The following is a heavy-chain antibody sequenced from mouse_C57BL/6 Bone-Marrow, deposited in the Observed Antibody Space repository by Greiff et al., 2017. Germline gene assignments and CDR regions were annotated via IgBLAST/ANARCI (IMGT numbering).Heavy chain of an antibody. CDR1: GYTFTSYW. D-gene: IGHD2-3*01. CDR3: AGGWLHFDY. J-gene: IGHJ2*01. Sequence: QVHVKQPGAELVKPGASVKLSCKASGYTFTSYWMHWVKQRPGQGLEWIGMIHPNSGSTNYNEKFKSKATLTVDKSSSTAYMQLSSLTSEDSAVYYCAGGWLHFDYWGQGTTLTVSS. CDR2: IHPNSGST. V-gene: IGHV1-64*01.